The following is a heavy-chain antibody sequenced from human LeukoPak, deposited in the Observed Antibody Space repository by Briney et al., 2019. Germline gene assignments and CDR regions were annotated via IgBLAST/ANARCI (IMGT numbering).Heavy chain of an antibody. Sequence: PGGSLRLSCAASGFTFGSYSMNWVRQAPGKGLEWVSSISSSSSYIYYADSVKGRFTISRDNAKKSLYLQMNSLRAEDTAVYYCARAPLHLAMYHYFDYWGQGTLVTVSS. CDR1: GFTFGSYS. D-gene: IGHD2-2*01. CDR3: ARAPLHLAMYHYFDY. V-gene: IGHV3-21*01. J-gene: IGHJ4*02. CDR2: ISSSSSYI.